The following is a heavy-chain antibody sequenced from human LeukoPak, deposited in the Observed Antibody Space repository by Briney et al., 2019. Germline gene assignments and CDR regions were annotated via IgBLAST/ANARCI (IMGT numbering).Heavy chain of an antibody. CDR2: IYYSGST. V-gene: IGHV4-31*03. J-gene: IGHJ4*02. CDR1: GGSISSGGYY. D-gene: IGHD3-9*01. Sequence: PSETLSLTCTVSGGSISSGGYYWSWIRQHPGKGLGWIGYIYYSGSTYYNPSLKSRVTISVDTSKNQFSLKLSSVTAADTAVYYCARVPYYDILTGSGLMYDYWGQGTLVTVSS. CDR3: ARVPYYDILTGSGLMYDY.